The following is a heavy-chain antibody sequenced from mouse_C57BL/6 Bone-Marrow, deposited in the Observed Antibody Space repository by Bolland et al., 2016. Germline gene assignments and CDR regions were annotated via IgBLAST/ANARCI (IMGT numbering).Heavy chain of an antibody. Sequence: YNEKFKGKATLTADKSSSTAYMQLSSLTSVDSAVYFCARDDYYGRFAYWGQGTLV. V-gene: IGHV1-77*01. D-gene: IGHD1-1*01. CDR3: ARDDYYGRFAY. J-gene: IGHJ3*01.